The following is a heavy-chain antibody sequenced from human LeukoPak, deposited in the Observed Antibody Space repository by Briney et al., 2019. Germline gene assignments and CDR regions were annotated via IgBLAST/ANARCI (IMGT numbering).Heavy chain of an antibody. CDR1: GYTFTGYY. J-gene: IGHJ4*02. V-gene: IGHV1-2*06. D-gene: IGHD6-19*01. Sequence: ASVKVSCKASGYTFTGYYLHWVRQAPGQGLEWMGQINPNSGGTNYAQKFQGRVTMSRDTSISTAYTELSRLRSDDTAIYYCARDYSRAWYSHWGQGTLVTVSS. CDR3: ARDYSRAWYSH. CDR2: INPNSGGT.